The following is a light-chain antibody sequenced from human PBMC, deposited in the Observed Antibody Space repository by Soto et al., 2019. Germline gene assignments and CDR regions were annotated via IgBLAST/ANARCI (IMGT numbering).Light chain of an antibody. CDR2: DAD. J-gene: IGKJ4*01. CDR1: QGISKR. V-gene: IGKV3-11*01. CDR3: QLLSSWPT. Sequence: EIVLTQSPATLSLSPGDRATLSCRASQGISKRLSWYQQKPGQAPRLIMYDADKRATGIAARFSGSGSGTDFTLTISSQESEVFAVYYCQLLSSWPTFGGGTTVEI.